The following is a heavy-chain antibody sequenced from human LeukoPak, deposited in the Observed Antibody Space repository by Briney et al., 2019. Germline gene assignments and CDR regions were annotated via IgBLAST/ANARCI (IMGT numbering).Heavy chain of an antibody. V-gene: IGHV4-59*01. CDR2: IYYSGST. Sequence: SETLSLTCTVSGGSISSYYWSWLRQPPGKGLEWIGYIYYSGSTNYNPSLKSRVTISVDTSKNQFSLKLSSVTAADTAVYYCARDLLFGERNWFDPWGQGTLVTVSS. J-gene: IGHJ5*02. CDR3: ARDLLFGERNWFDP. CDR1: GGSISSYY. D-gene: IGHD3-10*01.